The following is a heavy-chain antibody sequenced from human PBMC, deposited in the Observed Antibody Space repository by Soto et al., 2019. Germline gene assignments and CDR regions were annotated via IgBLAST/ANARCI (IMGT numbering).Heavy chain of an antibody. CDR3: AKGLVGGSLYYFYY. CDR1: GFTFNTYA. CDR2: ISGSGGTT. V-gene: IGHV3-23*01. D-gene: IGHD1-26*01. J-gene: IGHJ4*02. Sequence: PGGSLRLSCAASGFTFNTYAMTWVRQAPGKGLEWVSAISGSGGTTYYADSVKGRFTISRDNSKNTMFLQMNSLRADDTAVYYCAKGLVGGSLYYFYYWGQGTPVTVSS.